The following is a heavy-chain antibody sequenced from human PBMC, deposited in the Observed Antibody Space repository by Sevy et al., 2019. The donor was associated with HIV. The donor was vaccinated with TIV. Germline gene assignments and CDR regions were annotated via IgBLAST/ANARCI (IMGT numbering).Heavy chain of an antibody. CDR1: GFNFNIYW. CDR2: INMDGRST. CDR3: ANFDCGGDCNG. Sequence: GGSLRLSCAASGFNFNIYWMHWVRQAPGKGLVWVSLINMDGRSTSYADSVKGRFTISRDNAQNTLFLQMNSLSAEDTAVYYCANFDCGGDCNGWGQGTLVTVSS. J-gene: IGHJ4*02. D-gene: IGHD2-21*02. V-gene: IGHV3-74*01.